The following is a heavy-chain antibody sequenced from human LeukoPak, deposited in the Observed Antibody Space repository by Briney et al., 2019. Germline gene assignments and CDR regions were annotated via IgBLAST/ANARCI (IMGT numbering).Heavy chain of an antibody. J-gene: IGHJ4*02. CDR3: ARDRDYDILTGAYYFDY. CDR2: ISSSSSYI. Sequence: GGSLRLSCAASGFTFSSYSMNWVRQAPGKGLEWVSSISSSSSYIYYADSVKGRFTIPRDNAKNSLYLQMNSLRAEDTAVYYCARDRDYDILTGAYYFDYWGQGTLVTVSS. CDR1: GFTFSSYS. D-gene: IGHD3-9*01. V-gene: IGHV3-21*01.